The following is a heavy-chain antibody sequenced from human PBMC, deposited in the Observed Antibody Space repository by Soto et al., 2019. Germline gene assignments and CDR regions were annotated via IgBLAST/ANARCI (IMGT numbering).Heavy chain of an antibody. CDR2: ISAYNGNT. V-gene: IGHV1-18*01. CDR1: GYTFTSYG. J-gene: IGHJ5*02. D-gene: IGHD3-10*01. Sequence: GASVKVSCKASGYTFTSYGISWVRQAPGQGLEWMGWISAYNGNTNYAQKLQGRVTMTTDTSTSTAYMELRSLRSDDTAVYYCGRDLDPGIWFEKFFGVFWLDAWGQGTPVTVSS. CDR3: GRDLDPGIWFEKFFGVFWLDA.